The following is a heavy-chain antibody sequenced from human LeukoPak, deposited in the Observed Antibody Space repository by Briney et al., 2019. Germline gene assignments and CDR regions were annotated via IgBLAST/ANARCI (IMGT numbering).Heavy chain of an antibody. Sequence: ASVKVSCTGSGYMFTSYTISWVRQAPGQGLEWMGWINTNTGNPTYAQGFTGRFVFSLDTSVSTAYLQVSNLRAEDTAVYYCAKVAPMIRGPYYFYYMEVWGQGTLVTVSS. CDR3: AKVAPMIRGPYYFYYMEV. V-gene: IGHV7-4-1*02. D-gene: IGHD3-10*01. J-gene: IGHJ6*03. CDR2: INTNTGNP. CDR1: GYMFTSYT.